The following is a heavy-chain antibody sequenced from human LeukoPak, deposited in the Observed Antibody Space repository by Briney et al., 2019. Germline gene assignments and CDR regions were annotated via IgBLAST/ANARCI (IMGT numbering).Heavy chain of an antibody. D-gene: IGHD2-2*01. Sequence: ASVKVSCKASGYTFTSYGISWVRQAPGQGLEWMGWISAHNGNTNYAQKLQGRVTMTTDTSTSTAYMELRSLRSDDTAVYYCARSPSLLSRYYYYGMDVWGQGTTVTVSS. V-gene: IGHV1-18*01. CDR2: ISAHNGNT. CDR1: GYTFTSYG. J-gene: IGHJ6*02. CDR3: ARSPSLLSRYYYYGMDV.